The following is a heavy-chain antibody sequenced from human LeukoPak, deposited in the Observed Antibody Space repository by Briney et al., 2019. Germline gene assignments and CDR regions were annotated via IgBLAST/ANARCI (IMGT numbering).Heavy chain of an antibody. CDR1: GFTFDDYA. CDR3: AKADSSGYWVFDY. D-gene: IGHD3-22*01. CDR2: ISWSSGSI. V-gene: IGHV3-9*03. Sequence: GGSLRLSCAASGFTFDDYAMHWVRQAPGKGLEWVSSISWSSGSIGYADSVKGRFTISRDNAKNSLYLQMNSLRAEDMALYYCAKADSSGYWVFDYWEKGTLVSVSS. J-gene: IGHJ4*02.